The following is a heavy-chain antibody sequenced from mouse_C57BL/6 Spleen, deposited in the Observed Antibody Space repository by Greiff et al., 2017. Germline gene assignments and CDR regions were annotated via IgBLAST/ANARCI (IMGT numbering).Heavy chain of an antibody. J-gene: IGHJ1*03. V-gene: IGHV1-15*01. Sequence: QVQLQQSGAELVRPGASVTLSCKASGYTFTDYEMHWVKQTPVHGLEWIGAIDPETGGTAYKQKFKGKAILTADKSSSTAYMELRSLTSEDSAVYYCTRRDYGSGYFDVWGTGTTVTVSS. D-gene: IGHD1-1*01. CDR1: GYTFTDYE. CDR2: IDPETGGT. CDR3: TRRDYGSGYFDV.